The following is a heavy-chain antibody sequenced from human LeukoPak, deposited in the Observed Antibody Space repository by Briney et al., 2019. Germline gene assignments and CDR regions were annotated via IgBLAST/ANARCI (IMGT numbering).Heavy chain of an antibody. V-gene: IGHV4-59*01. D-gene: IGHD3-10*02. J-gene: IGHJ4*02. CDR3: ARSTGSTMFIDY. CDR1: GGSISPYY. CDR2: IYYSVNT. Sequence: SETLSLTCTVSGGSISPYYWSWIRQPPGKGLEWLGYIYYSVNTDYNPSLKSRVAISVDTSKNQFSLKLSSVTAADTAVYYCARSTGSTMFIDYWGQGTLVTVSS.